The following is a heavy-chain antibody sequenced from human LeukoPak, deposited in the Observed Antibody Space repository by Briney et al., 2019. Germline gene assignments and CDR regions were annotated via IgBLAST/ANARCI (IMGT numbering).Heavy chain of an antibody. Sequence: GSLRLSCAASGFTVSSNYMSWVRQAPGKGLEWVSLIYSGGNTYYADSVKGRFTISRDNSKNTLYLQMNSLRAEDTAVYYCARGAHDFWSGYSNWGQGTLVTVSS. CDR3: ARGAHDFWSGYSN. V-gene: IGHV3-53*01. D-gene: IGHD3-3*01. CDR2: IYSGGNT. CDR1: GFTVSSNY. J-gene: IGHJ4*02.